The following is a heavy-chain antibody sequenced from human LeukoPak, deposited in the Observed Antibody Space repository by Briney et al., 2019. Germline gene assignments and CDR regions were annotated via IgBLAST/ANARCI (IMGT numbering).Heavy chain of an antibody. V-gene: IGHV1-24*01. Sequence: GASVKVSCKVSGYTLTELSMHWVRQAPGKGLEWMGGFDPEDGETIYAQKFQGRVTMTEDTSTDTAYMELSSLRSEDTAAYYCATPIAAAGNWFDPWGQGTLVTVSS. CDR1: GYTLTELS. D-gene: IGHD6-13*01. CDR2: FDPEDGET. CDR3: ATPIAAAGNWFDP. J-gene: IGHJ5*02.